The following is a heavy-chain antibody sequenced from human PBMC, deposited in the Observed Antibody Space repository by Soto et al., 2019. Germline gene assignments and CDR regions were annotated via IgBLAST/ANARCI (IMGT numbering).Heavy chain of an antibody. D-gene: IGHD3-10*01. V-gene: IGHV3-23*01. CDR3: ARAFIGSYPNFDY. J-gene: IGHJ4*02. CDR2: ISASGYSA. CDR1: GLAFSNYA. Sequence: GGSLRLSYAASGLAFSNYAISWVRQPPGKGLEWVSTISASGYSAYYGGAVKGRFTTSRDNSKSTLFLQMNSLRPEDTAVYYCARAFIGSYPNFDYWGQGTLVTVSS.